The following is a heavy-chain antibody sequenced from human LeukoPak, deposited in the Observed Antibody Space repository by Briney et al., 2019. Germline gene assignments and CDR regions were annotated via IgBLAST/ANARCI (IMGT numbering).Heavy chain of an antibody. CDR2: IKQDGSEK. D-gene: IGHD2-2*02. CDR3: ARDMPRNSYCSSTSCYNRRFDY. J-gene: IGHJ4*02. Sequence: GGSLRLSCAASGFTFSSYWMSWVRQAPGKGLEWVANIKQDGSEKYYADSVKGRFTISRDNAKNSLYLQMNSLRAEDTAVYYCARDMPRNSYCSSTSCYNRRFDYWGQGTLVTVSS. V-gene: IGHV3-7*01. CDR1: GFTFSSYW.